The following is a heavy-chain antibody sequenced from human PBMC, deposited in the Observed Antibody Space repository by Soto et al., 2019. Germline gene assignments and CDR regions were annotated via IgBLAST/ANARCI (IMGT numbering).Heavy chain of an antibody. Sequence: ASVKVSCKPSGYSFSDYFIQWVRQAPGQGLEWVAWINPKTAATNYAKKFQGRVSVTWDTSSTTAYMELTSLRPDDTAVYYCARIKWGLNYYNGMAVWGQGTTVTVSS. D-gene: IGHD1-26*01. CDR3: ARIKWGLNYYNGMAV. J-gene: IGHJ6*02. V-gene: IGHV1-2*02. CDR1: GYSFSDYF. CDR2: INPKTAAT.